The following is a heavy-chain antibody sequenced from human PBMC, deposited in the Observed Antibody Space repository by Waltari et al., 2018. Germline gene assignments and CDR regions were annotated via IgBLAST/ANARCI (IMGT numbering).Heavy chain of an antibody. J-gene: IGHJ4*02. Sequence: QVQLVESGGGVVQPGGSLRLSCAASGFTFSSYGLHWVRQAPGKGLEWVAFIRYDGSNKYYADSVKGRFTISRDNSKNTLYLQMNSLRAEGTAVHYCAKDQSERYYFDYWGQGTLVTVSS. CDR1: GFTFSSYG. CDR2: IRYDGSNK. V-gene: IGHV3-30*02. CDR3: AKDQSERYYFDY.